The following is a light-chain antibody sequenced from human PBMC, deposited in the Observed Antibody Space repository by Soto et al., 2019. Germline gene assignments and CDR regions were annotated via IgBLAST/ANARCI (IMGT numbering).Light chain of an antibody. J-gene: IGLJ3*02. CDR1: SSDVGGYNY. CDR3: SSYTSSRTRV. Sequence: QPASVSGSPGQSITISCTGTSSDVGGYNYVSWYHQHPGKAPKLMIYEVSNRPSGVSNRFSGSKSGNTASLTISGLQAEDEADYYCSSYTSSRTRVFGGGTKLTVL. V-gene: IGLV2-14*01. CDR2: EVS.